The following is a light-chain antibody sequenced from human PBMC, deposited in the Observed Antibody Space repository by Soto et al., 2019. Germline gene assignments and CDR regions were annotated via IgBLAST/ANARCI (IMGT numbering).Light chain of an antibody. J-gene: IGKJ1*01. V-gene: IGKV1-39*01. Sequence: DIQMTQSPSSLSASVGDRVTITCRASQRIASYLKWYQQKPGKAPNLLIYATSNLQNGVPSRFSGSVSGTDFTLTISSLQPEDFATYYCQQRYSTPRSFGQGTKVEI. CDR1: QRIASY. CDR2: ATS. CDR3: QQRYSTPRS.